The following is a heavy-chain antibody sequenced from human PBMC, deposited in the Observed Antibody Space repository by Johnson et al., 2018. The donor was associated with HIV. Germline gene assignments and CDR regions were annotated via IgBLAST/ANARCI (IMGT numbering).Heavy chain of an antibody. V-gene: IGHV3-15*01. CDR3: AKALRITMVQVYHRGGDAFDI. J-gene: IGHJ3*02. CDR1: GFTFSYAW. CDR2: IKSKTDGGTP. Sequence: EVQLVEFGGGVVQPGRSLRLSCAASGFTFSYAWMSWVRQAPGKGLEWVGRIKSKTDGGTPDYAAPVKGRFTRSRDNSKNTLYLQMNSLRAEDTAVYYCAKALRITMVQVYHRGGDAFDIWGQGTMVTVSS. D-gene: IGHD3-10*01.